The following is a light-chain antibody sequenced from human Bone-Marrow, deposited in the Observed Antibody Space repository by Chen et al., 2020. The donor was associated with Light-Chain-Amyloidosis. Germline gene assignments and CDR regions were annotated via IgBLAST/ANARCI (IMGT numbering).Light chain of an antibody. CDR2: EVT. CDR3: SSYTITNTLV. V-gene: IGLV2-14*01. J-gene: IGLJ1*01. Sequence: QSALTQPASVSGSPGQSITISCTGTSSDVGGDNHVSWYQQHPDKAPKLMIYEVTNRPSWVPDRFSGSKAVNTASLTISGLKTEDESDYFCSSYTITNTLVFGSGTRVTVL. CDR1: SSDVGGDNH.